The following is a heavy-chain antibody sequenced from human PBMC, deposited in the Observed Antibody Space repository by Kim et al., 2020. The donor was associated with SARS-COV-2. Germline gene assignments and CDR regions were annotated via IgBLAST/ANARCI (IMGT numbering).Heavy chain of an antibody. V-gene: IGHV3-23*01. CDR3: AKGLILGFDS. CDR1: SFTFGHFA. J-gene: IGHJ4*02. Sequence: GGSLRLSCAASSFTFGHFAMNWVRQAPGKGLEWISTISDSGDSTYYADSVKGRFTISRDNSKNTLFLQMNSLRADDTAVYYFAKGLILGFDSWGLEPLV. D-gene: IGHD7-27*01. CDR2: ISDSGDST.